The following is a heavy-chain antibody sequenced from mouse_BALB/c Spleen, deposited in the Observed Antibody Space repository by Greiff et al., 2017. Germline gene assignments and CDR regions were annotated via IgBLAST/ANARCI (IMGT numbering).Heavy chain of an antibody. CDR3: ARSPSMITTKGYAMDY. J-gene: IGHJ4*01. D-gene: IGHD2-4*01. V-gene: IGHV5-17*02. CDR2: ISSGSSTI. CDR1: GFTFSSFG. Sequence: EVKLMESGGGLVQPGGSRKLTCAASGFTFSSFGMHWVRQAPEKGLEWVAYISSGSSTIYYADTVKGRFTISRDNPKNTLFLQMTSLRSEDTAMYYCARSPSMITTKGYAMDYWGQGTSVTVSS.